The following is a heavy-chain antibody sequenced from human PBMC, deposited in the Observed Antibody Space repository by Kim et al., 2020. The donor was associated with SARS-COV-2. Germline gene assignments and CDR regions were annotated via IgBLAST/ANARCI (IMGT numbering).Heavy chain of an antibody. CDR2: IWYDGSNK. V-gene: IGHV3-33*01. CDR3: ARDLGGSYFDY. CDR1: GFTFSSYG. J-gene: IGHJ4*02. D-gene: IGHD1-26*01. Sequence: GGSLRLSCAASGFTFSSYGMHWVRQAPGKGLEWVAVIWYDGSNKYYADSVKGRFTISRDNSKNTLYLQMNSLRAEDTAVYYCARDLGGSYFDYWGQGTLVTVSS.